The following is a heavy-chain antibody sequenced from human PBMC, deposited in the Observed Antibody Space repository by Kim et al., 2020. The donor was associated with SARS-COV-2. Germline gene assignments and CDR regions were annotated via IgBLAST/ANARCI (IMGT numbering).Heavy chain of an antibody. J-gene: IGHJ4*02. CDR3: VSRVEAVNY. CDR1: GFTVSSDY. V-gene: IGHV3-66*01. CDR2: IYSGGST. Sequence: GGSLRLSCEASGFTVSSDYMSWVRQAPGKGLEWVSIIYSGGSTNYADSVKGRFTISRDNSKNTLYLQMNSLRAEDTAVYYCVSRVEAVNYWGQGTLVTVSS. D-gene: IGHD6-13*01.